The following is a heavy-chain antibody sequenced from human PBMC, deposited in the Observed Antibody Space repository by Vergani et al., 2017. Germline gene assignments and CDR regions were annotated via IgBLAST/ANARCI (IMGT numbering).Heavy chain of an antibody. Sequence: EVQLLESGGGLVQPGGSLRLSCAASGFRFSTYAMKWVRQAKGKGLEWVSGISASGHDTSYADSVKGWFTISRDSYKNTLYLQMNSLRADDTAIYYCARDQGYSMIFGAHRYAYWGQGSLVTGSS. V-gene: IGHV3-23*01. J-gene: IGHJ4*02. CDR3: ARDQGYSMIFGAHRYAY. D-gene: IGHD3/OR15-3a*01. CDR2: ISASGHDT. CDR1: GFRFSTYA.